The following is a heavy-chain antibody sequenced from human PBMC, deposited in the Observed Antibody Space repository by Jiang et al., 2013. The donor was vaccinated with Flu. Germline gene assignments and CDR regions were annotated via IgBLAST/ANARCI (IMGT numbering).Heavy chain of an antibody. CDR2: SSXLWYS. CDR3: ARGNSGGYYFDY. J-gene: IGHJ4*02. D-gene: IGHD4-23*01. CDR1: FSSYA. Sequence: FSSYAISWVRQAPGQGLEWMEGSSXLWYSKLRTEVPGQSHDYRGESTSTAYMELSSLRSEDTAVYYCARGNSGGYYFDYWGQGTLVTVSS. V-gene: IGHV1-69*01.